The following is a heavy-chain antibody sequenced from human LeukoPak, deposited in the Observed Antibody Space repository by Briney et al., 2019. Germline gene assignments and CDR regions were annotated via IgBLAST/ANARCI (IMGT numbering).Heavy chain of an antibody. CDR1: GFTFSTYW. D-gene: IGHD3-22*01. CDR2: IKQDGSEK. CDR3: ATYSSLNRREFQY. J-gene: IGHJ1*01. V-gene: IGHV3-7*01. Sequence: GGSLRLSCAASGFTFSTYWMSWVRQAPGKGLEWVANIKQDGSEKYYVDSVKGRFTISRDNAKNSLYLQMNSLRAEDTAVYYCATYSSLNRREFQYWGQGTLLTVSS.